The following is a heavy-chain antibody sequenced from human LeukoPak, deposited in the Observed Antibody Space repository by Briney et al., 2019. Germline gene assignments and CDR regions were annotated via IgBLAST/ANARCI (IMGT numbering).Heavy chain of an antibody. CDR1: GFTFSIYA. D-gene: IGHD3-10*01. CDR2: IAGGTDT. Sequence: PGGSLRLSCVASGFTFSIYAMNWVRQAPGKGLEWVSGIAGGTDTFYADSVKGRFTISRDNSKNTLYLQMNSLRAEDTAVYYCARGSITMVRGARTLDYWGQGTLVTVSS. J-gene: IGHJ4*02. V-gene: IGHV3-23*03. CDR3: ARGSITMVRGARTLDY.